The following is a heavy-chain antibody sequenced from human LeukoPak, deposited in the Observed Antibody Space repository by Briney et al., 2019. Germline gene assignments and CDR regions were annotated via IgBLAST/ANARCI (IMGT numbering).Heavy chain of an antibody. D-gene: IGHD5-24*01. CDR3: ARGWLQFDY. V-gene: IGHV3-23*01. CDR2: ISGSGGST. Sequence: GGSLRLSCAASGFTFSSDAMSGFLQAPGKGLEWVSAISGSGGSTYYADSVKGRFTISRDNSKNTLYLQMNSLRAEDTAVYYCARGWLQFDYWGQGTLVTVSS. CDR1: GFTFSSDA. J-gene: IGHJ4*02.